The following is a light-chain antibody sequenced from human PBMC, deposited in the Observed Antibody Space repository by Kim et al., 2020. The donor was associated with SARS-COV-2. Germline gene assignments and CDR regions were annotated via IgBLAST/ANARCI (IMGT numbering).Light chain of an antibody. Sequence: SSELTQDPSVSVALGQTVWISCQGDSLRTYFAYWYQQKPGQAPKLVIYGKDKRPSGIPARFSGSGSGNTASLTITGPQAEDEADYYCDSRDSSGNLFVFGSGTKVTVL. CDR2: GKD. CDR1: SLRTYF. CDR3: DSRDSSGNLFV. V-gene: IGLV3-19*01. J-gene: IGLJ1*01.